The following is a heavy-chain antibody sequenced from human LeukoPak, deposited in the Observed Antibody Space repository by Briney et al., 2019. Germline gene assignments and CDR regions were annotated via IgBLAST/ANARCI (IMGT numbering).Heavy chain of an antibody. Sequence: SGGSLRLSCAASGFTFSSYGMHWVRQAPGKGLEWVAVISYDGSNKYYADSVKGRFTISRDNSKNTLYLQMNSLRAEDTAVYYCAKDQTSAKTGDLRAFDYWGQGTLVTVSS. CDR1: GFTFSSYG. J-gene: IGHJ4*02. CDR2: ISYDGSNK. D-gene: IGHD7-27*01. CDR3: AKDQTSAKTGDLRAFDY. V-gene: IGHV3-30*18.